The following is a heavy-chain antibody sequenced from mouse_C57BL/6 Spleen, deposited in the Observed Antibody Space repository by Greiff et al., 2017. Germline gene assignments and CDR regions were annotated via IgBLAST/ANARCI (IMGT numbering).Heavy chain of an antibody. J-gene: IGHJ4*01. CDR3: ARSYDYYGSSY. CDR1: GYSITSGYY. V-gene: IGHV3-6*01. CDR2: ISYDGSN. D-gene: IGHD1-1*01. Sequence: EVKLVESGPGLVKPSQSLSLTCSVTGYSITSGYYWNWIRQFPGNKLEWMGYISYDGSNNYNPSLKNRISITRDTSKNQFFLKLNSVTTEDTATYYCARSYDYYGSSYWGQGTSVTVSS.